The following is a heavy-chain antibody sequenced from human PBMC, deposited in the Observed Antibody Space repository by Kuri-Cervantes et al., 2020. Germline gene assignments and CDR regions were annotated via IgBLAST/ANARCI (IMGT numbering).Heavy chain of an antibody. CDR1: GFTFSSYS. CDR2: ISSSSYI. J-gene: IGHJ4*02. Sequence: GESLKISCAASGFTFSSYSMNWVRQAPGKGLEWVSSISSSSYIYYADSVKGRFTISRDNAKNSLYLQMNSLRAEDTAVYYCVFGIRRYFDYWGQGTLVTVSS. D-gene: IGHD3-3*01. CDR3: VFGIRRYFDY. V-gene: IGHV3-21*01.